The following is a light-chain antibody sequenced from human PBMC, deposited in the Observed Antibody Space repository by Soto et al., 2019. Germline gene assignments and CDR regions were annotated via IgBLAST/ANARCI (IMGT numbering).Light chain of an antibody. CDR3: CSYAGSHTVV. J-gene: IGLJ2*01. CDR1: SSDVGGYNY. Sequence: QSVLTQPRSVSGSPGQSVTISCTGTSSDVGGYNYVSWYQQHPGKAPKLIIYDVSKRPSGVPDRFSGSKSGNTASLTISGLQAEDEVDYYCCSYAGSHTVVFGGGTKLTVL. CDR2: DVS. V-gene: IGLV2-11*01.